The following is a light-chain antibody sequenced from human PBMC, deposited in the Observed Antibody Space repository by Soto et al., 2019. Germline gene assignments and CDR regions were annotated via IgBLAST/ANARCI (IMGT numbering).Light chain of an antibody. CDR2: AAS. J-gene: IGKJ5*01. Sequence: IPMTQSPSSMSGSVEYRFIITFRASQSISNHLNWYQQKPGKAPKLLIFAASSLQSGVPSRFSGSRSGPDFTLTISSLQPDDFATYYCQQSYSTPISFGQGTRLEVK. CDR1: QSISNH. V-gene: IGKV1-39*01. CDR3: QQSYSTPIS.